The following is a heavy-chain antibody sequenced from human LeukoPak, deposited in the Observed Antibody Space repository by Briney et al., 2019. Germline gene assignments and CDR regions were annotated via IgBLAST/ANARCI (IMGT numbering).Heavy chain of an antibody. Sequence: PSETLSLTCTVSGGSISSSSYYWGWIRQPPGKGLEWIGSIYYSGSTYYNPSLKSRVTISVDTSKNQFSLKLSSVTAADTAVYYCARDFYDYVWGSYRYHYFDYWGQGTLVTVSS. D-gene: IGHD3-16*02. J-gene: IGHJ4*02. V-gene: IGHV4-39*07. CDR3: ARDFYDYVWGSYRYHYFDY. CDR1: GGSISSSSYY. CDR2: IYYSGST.